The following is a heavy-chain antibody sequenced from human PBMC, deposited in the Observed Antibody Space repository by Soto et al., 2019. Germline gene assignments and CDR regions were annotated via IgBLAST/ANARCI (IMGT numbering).Heavy chain of an antibody. CDR3: AKEYEYSSSWERIDY. Sequence: EVQLLESGGGLVRPGGSLRLSCAASGFTFSSYAMSWVRQAPGKGLEWVSAISGSGVSTYYADSVKGRFTISRDNSKHTLYLQTTSLRAEDTAVYYCAKEYEYSSSWERIDYWGQGTLVTVSS. CDR1: GFTFSSYA. D-gene: IGHD6-13*01. J-gene: IGHJ4*02. V-gene: IGHV3-23*01. CDR2: ISGSGVST.